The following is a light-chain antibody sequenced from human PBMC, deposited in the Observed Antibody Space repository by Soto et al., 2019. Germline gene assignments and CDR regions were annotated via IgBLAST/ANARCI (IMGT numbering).Light chain of an antibody. V-gene: IGKV1-13*02. CDR1: QDISNY. J-gene: IGKJ3*01. CDR3: QQLFMYPPT. CDR2: DAS. Sequence: IQMTQSPSSLSASVGDRVTITCQASQDISNYLNWYQQKPGKAPKLLIYDASSLESGVPSRFSGSGSGTDSTLTVSSLQPEDFATYYCQQLFMYPPTFGPGTKVDIK.